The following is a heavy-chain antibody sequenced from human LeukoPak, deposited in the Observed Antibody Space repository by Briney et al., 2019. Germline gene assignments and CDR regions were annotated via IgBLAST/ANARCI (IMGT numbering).Heavy chain of an antibody. CDR3: AELGITMIGGV. D-gene: IGHD3-10*02. CDR2: ISRNGGNI. Sequence: GGSLRLSCAASGFTFDDYAMHWVRQAPGKGLEWVSGISRNGGNIGYADSVKGRFIISRDNAKNSLYLQMNSLRAEDTAVYYCAELGITMIGGVWGKGTTVTISS. V-gene: IGHV3-9*01. CDR1: GFTFDDYA. J-gene: IGHJ6*04.